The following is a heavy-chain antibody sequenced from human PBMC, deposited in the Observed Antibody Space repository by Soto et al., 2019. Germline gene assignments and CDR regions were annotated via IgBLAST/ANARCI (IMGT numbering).Heavy chain of an antibody. CDR3: AKFSGDFWSGRPNWFDP. CDR1: GFTFSSYA. V-gene: IGHV3-23*01. CDR2: ISGSGGST. J-gene: IGHJ5*02. Sequence: GGSLRLSCAASGFTFSSYAMSWVRQAPGKGLEWVSAISGSGGSTYYADSVKGRFTISRDNSKNTLYLQMNSLRAEDTAVYYCAKFSGDFWSGRPNWFDPWGQGTLVTVS. D-gene: IGHD3-3*01.